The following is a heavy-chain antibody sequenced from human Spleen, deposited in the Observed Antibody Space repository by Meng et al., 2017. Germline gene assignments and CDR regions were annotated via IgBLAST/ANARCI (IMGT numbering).Heavy chain of an antibody. CDR1: GGSIISSDSY. Sequence: VPLQESGPRLVKPPQTPSLTCTVSGGSIISSDSYWSWIRQRPGKGLGWLGYIFYRGNTYYNPSLESRVNISIDTSENRFSLNLSSVTSADTAVLFCARRKCRGVAFDVWGQGTLVTVSS. CDR3: ARRKCRGVAFDV. CDR2: IFYRGNT. V-gene: IGHV4-31*03. D-gene: IGHD3-10*01. J-gene: IGHJ3*01.